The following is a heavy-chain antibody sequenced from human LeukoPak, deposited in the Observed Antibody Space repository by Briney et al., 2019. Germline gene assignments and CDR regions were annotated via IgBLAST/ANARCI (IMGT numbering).Heavy chain of an antibody. D-gene: IGHD6-25*01. CDR2: ISTYNGDV. Sequence: ASVKVSCKASGYTFKAYGISWVRQAPGQGLEWMGWISTYNGDVIYVQNLQGRVTMTTDTSTSTAYMELMSLKSDDTAVYYCLRDAQRTRRTPVYWGQRTQVTVSS. CDR1: GYTFKAYG. CDR3: LRDAQRTRRTPVY. V-gene: IGHV1-18*01. J-gene: IGHJ4*02.